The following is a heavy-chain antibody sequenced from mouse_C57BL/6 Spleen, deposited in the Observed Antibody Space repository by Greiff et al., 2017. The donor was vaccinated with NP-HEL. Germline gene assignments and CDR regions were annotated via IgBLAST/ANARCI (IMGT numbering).Heavy chain of an antibody. D-gene: IGHD1-1*01. Sequence: VQLQQSGAELVKPGASVKISCKASGYAFSSYWMNWVKQRPGKGLEWIGQIYPGDGDTNYNGKFKGKATLTADKSSSTAYMQLSSLTSEDSAVYFWARSGDYYGSSPWFAYWGQGTLVTVSA. V-gene: IGHV1-80*01. J-gene: IGHJ3*01. CDR1: GYAFSSYW. CDR2: IYPGDGDT. CDR3: ARSGDYYGSSPWFAY.